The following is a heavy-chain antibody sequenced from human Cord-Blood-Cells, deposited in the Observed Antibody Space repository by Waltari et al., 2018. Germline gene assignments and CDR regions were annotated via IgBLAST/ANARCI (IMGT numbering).Heavy chain of an antibody. Sequence: QVQLQESGPGLVKPSETLSLTCTVSGYSISSGYYWGWIRQPPGKGLEWIGGIYHSGSTYYNPSLKSRVTISVDTSKKQFSLKLSSVTAADTAVYYCALTTPGIAAAGIGYFDLWGRGTLVTVSS. V-gene: IGHV4-38-2*02. CDR2: IYHSGST. CDR3: ALTTPGIAAAGIGYFDL. D-gene: IGHD6-13*01. CDR1: GYSISSGYY. J-gene: IGHJ2*01.